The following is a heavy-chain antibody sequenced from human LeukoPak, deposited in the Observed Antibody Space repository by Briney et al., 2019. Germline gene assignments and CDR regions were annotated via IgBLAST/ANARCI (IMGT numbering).Heavy chain of an antibody. Sequence: GGSLRLSCAASGFTFSNYGIHWVRQAPGKGLEWVAVIWSDGSNKYYADSVKGRFTISRDNSKNTLYLQMSSLRAEDTAVYYCARGSSSWDPFDYWGQGTLVTVSS. D-gene: IGHD6-13*01. J-gene: IGHJ4*02. CDR1: GFTFSNYG. CDR2: IWSDGSNK. CDR3: ARGSSSWDPFDY. V-gene: IGHV3-33*01.